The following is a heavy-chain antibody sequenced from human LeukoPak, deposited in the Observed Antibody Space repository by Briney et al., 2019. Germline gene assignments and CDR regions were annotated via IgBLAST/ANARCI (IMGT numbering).Heavy chain of an antibody. J-gene: IGHJ6*02. CDR2: INHSGST. D-gene: IGHD3-10*01. V-gene: IGHV4-34*01. CDR3: ARGGRWFGELLPLYYYGMDV. Sequence: KTSETLSLTCAVYGGSFSGYYWSWIRQPPGKGLEWIGEINHSGSTNYNPSLKSRVTISVDTSKNQFSLKLSSVTAADTAVYYCARGGRWFGELLPLYYYGMDVWGQGTTVTVSS. CDR1: GGSFSGYY.